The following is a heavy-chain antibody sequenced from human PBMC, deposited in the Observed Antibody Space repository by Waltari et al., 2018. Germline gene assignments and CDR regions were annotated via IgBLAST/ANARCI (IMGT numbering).Heavy chain of an antibody. J-gene: IGHJ5*02. D-gene: IGHD7-27*01. CDR3: ARGGWGFYLDL. V-gene: IGHV3-21*03. CDR2: NSATGGYI. Sequence: DVQLMESGGGLVKSGVSLRPSCAASGFTFSSYNMNWVRQAPGKGLEWASSNSATGGYIHYADSVKSRFTISRDNAKNSLYLQMSSLRDEDTAVYYCARGGWGFYLDLWGQGALVTVSS. CDR1: GFTFSSYN.